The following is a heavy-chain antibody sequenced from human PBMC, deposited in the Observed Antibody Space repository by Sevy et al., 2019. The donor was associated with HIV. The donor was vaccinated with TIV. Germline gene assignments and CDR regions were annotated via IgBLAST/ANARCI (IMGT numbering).Heavy chain of an antibody. CDR1: GFTFSSYA. CDR3: AKDYGSGSYYNSYYFDY. Sequence: GGSLRLSCAASGFTFSSYAMSWVRQAPGKGLEWVSAISGSGGSTYYADSVKGRFTISRDNSKNTLYLQMNSLRAEDTAVYYCAKDYGSGSYYNSYYFDYWCQGTLVTVSS. D-gene: IGHD3-10*01. J-gene: IGHJ4*02. V-gene: IGHV3-23*01. CDR2: ISGSGGST.